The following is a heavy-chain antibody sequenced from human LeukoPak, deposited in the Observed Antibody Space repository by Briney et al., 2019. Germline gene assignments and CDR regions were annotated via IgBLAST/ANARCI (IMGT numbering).Heavy chain of an antibody. J-gene: IGHJ4*02. CDR2: IHYSGST. CDR3: ARGRIQLWLKKGYFDY. Sequence: KASETLSLTCTVSGGSISSYYWSWVRQPPGKGLEWIGHIHYSGSTNYNPSLKSRVNISVDTSKNQLSLKLSSVTAADTAVYYCARGRIQLWLKKGYFDYWGQGTLVTVSS. D-gene: IGHD5-18*01. CDR1: GGSISSYY. V-gene: IGHV4-59*08.